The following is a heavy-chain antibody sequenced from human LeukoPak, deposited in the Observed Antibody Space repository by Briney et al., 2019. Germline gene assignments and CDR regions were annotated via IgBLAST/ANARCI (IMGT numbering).Heavy chain of an antibody. CDR1: GGSFSGYY. CDR2: INHSGST. D-gene: IGHD3-10*01. V-gene: IGHV4-34*01. CDR3: ARVTHSYGSGYYPY. J-gene: IGHJ4*02. Sequence: SETLSLTCAVYGGSFSGYYWSWIRQPPGKGLEWIGEINHSGSTNYNPSLKSRVTISVDTTKNQFSLKLNSVTAADTVVYYCARVTHSYGSGYYPYWGQGTLVTVSS.